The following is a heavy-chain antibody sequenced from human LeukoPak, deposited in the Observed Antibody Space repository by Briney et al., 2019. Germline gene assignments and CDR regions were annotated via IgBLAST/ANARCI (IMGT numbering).Heavy chain of an antibody. CDR1: GFTFSSYA. CDR3: ARGKAYHYYDSSGYYYDY. J-gene: IGHJ4*02. D-gene: IGHD3-22*01. CDR2: ISYDGSNK. V-gene: IGHV3-30-3*01. Sequence: AGRSLRLSCAASGFTFSSYAMHWVRQALGKGLEWVAVISYDGSNKYYADSVKGRFTISRDNSKNTLHLQMNSLKAEDTAVYYCARGKAYHYYDSSGYYYDYWGQGTLVTVSS.